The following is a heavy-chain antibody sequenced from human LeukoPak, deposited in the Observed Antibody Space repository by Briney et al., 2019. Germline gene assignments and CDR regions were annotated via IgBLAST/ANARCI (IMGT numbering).Heavy chain of an antibody. D-gene: IGHD3-22*01. J-gene: IGHJ4*02. CDR2: INPNSGGT. V-gene: IGHV1-2*02. CDR3: ARASYYYDSSGYPGYYFDY. Sequence: ASVKVSCKASGYIFTDYYMHWVRQAPGQGLEWMGWINPNSGGTNYAQKFQGRVTMTRDTSISTAYMELSRLRSDDTAVYYCARASYYYDSSGYPGYYFDYWGQGTLVTVSS. CDR1: GYIFTDYY.